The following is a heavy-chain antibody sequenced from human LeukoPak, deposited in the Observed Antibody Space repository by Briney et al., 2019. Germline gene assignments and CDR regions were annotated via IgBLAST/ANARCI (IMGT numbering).Heavy chain of an antibody. D-gene: IGHD1-20*01. V-gene: IGHV4-34*01. Sequence: PSETLSLTCAVYGGSFSGYYWSWIRQPPGRGLEWIGDINDGGSASSNPSLKSRVAMSVDTSKNQFSLILTSVTAADTAIYYCARAPDNWNWFDPWGQGTLVSVSS. CDR3: ARAPDNWNWFDP. CDR1: GGSFSGYY. J-gene: IGHJ5*02. CDR2: INDGGSA.